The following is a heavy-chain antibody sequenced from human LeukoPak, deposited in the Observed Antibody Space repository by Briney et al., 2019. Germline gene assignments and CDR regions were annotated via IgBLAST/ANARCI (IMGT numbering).Heavy chain of an antibody. CDR2: ISSSSSYI. CDR3: ARDPSYTIYNFLTPYYRAV. V-gene: IGHV3-21*01. D-gene: IGHD3-9*01. CDR1: GFTFSSYS. Sequence: GGSLRLSCAASGFTFSSYSMNWVRQAPGKGLEWVSSISSSSSYIYYADSVKGRFTISRDNAKNSLYLQMNSLRAEDTAVYYCARDPSYTIYNFLTPYYRAVGGKGTPVTIPS. J-gene: IGHJ6*03.